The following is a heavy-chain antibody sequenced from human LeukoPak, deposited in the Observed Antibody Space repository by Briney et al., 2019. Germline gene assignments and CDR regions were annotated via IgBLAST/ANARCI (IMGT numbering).Heavy chain of an antibody. CDR1: GFTFSNYV. CDR3: ARSFCSGGYCYHYFDY. J-gene: IGHJ4*02. V-gene: IGHV3-48*03. Sequence: PGGSLRLSCVAAGFTFSNYVMSWVRQAPGKGLEWVSYISSSGSSIYYADSVKGRFTISRDNAKNSLYLQMNSLRAEDTAVYYCARSFCSGGYCYHYFDYWGQGTLVTVSS. CDR2: ISSSGSSI. D-gene: IGHD2-15*01.